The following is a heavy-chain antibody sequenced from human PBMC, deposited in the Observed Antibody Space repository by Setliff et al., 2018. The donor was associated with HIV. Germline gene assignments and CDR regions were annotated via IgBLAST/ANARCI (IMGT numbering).Heavy chain of an antibody. Sequence: PSETLSLTCTVSGDSISNYYWRWVRQPPGKGLEWIGYIYTTGNTNYNPYLKRRVTISVDTSQNQFSLKLNSVTALDTAVYYCAKNGSSGRSQEYYYDFWGQGTLVTGSS. CDR3: AKNGSSGRSQEYYYDF. D-gene: IGHD6-25*01. V-gene: IGHV4-4*08. CDR1: GDSISNYY. J-gene: IGHJ4*02. CDR2: IYTTGNT.